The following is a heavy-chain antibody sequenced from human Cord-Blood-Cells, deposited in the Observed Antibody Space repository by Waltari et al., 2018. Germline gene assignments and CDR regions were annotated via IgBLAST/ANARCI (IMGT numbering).Heavy chain of an antibody. J-gene: IGHJ5*02. Sequence: QVQLVQSGAEVKKPGASVKVSCKASGYTFTSYDINWVRQATGHGLEWMGWMNPNSGNTGYAKKFQGRVTMTRNTSISTAYMELSSLRSEDTAVYYCARDDYIWGSYRYLNWFDPWGQGTLVTVSS. CDR2: MNPNSGNT. D-gene: IGHD3-16*02. CDR3: ARDDYIWGSYRYLNWFDP. CDR1: GYTFTSYD. V-gene: IGHV1-8*01.